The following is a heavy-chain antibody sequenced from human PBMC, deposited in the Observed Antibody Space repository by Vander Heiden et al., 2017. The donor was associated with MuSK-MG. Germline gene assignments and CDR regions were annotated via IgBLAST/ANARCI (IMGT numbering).Heavy chain of an antibody. V-gene: IGHV3-15*01. CDR1: GFPFSSVW. Sequence: EVQLVESGGDLVRPGGSLRLSCAASGFPFSSVWMSWVRQAPGRGLEWVGYITGSTVGGTPAYAASLKGRFTISRDDSQHTLYLQINSLKIEDTAVYYCVAGYCTSASCYAWGQGTLVTVSS. D-gene: IGHD2-2*01. J-gene: IGHJ5*02. CDR3: VAGYCTSASCYA. CDR2: ITGSTVGGTP.